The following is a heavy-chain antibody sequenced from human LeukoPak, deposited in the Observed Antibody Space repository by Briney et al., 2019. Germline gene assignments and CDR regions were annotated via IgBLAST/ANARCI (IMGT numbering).Heavy chain of an antibody. D-gene: IGHD3-22*01. CDR1: GGSVSNNNYY. Sequence: ETLSLTCTVSGGSVSNNNYYWNWVRQAPGKGLEWGSYISGSSSTIYYADSVKGRFTISRDNGKNTLYLQMNSLRAEDTAVYYCARGSTYYDSSGQVPFDYWGQGTLVTVSS. J-gene: IGHJ4*02. CDR3: ARGSTYYDSSGQVPFDY. CDR2: ISGSSSTI. V-gene: IGHV3-48*01.